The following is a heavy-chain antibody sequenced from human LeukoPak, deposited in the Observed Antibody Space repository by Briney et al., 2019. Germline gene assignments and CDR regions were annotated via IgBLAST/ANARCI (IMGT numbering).Heavy chain of an antibody. V-gene: IGHV3-9*01. J-gene: IGHJ4*02. CDR2: ITWNSGSI. CDR3: ARRAGAYSHPYDY. Sequence: QAGGSLRLSCAASGFTFDDYAMYWVRLAPGKGLEWVSGITWNSGSIAYADSVQGRFTISRDNSKNTLYLQMNSLRAEDTAVYYCARRAGAYSHPYDYWGQGTLVTVSS. CDR1: GFTFDDYA. D-gene: IGHD4/OR15-4a*01.